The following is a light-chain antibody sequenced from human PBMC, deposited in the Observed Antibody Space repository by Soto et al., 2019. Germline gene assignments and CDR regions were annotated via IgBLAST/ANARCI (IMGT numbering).Light chain of an antibody. CDR3: QQYGLSPYT. V-gene: IGKV3-20*01. Sequence: EIVLTQSPGALSLSPGERATLSCRASQSVSSNYLAWYQQKPGQAPRLLIYGASSRATGIPDRFSGSGSGTDFTLTISRLEPEDFAVYHCQQYGLSPYTFGQGTRLAI. CDR1: QSVSSNY. CDR2: GAS. J-gene: IGKJ2*01.